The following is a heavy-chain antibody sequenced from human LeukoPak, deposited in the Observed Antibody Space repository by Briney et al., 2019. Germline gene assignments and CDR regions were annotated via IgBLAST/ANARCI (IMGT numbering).Heavy chain of an antibody. CDR3: ARHGGYAYAFDI. CDR1: GGSISSSSYY. CDR2: IYYSGST. V-gene: IGHV4-39*01. Sequence: SETLSLTCTVSGGSISSSSYYWGWIRQPPGKGLEWIGSIYYSGSTYYNPSLKSRVTISVDTSKNQFSLRLSSVTAADRAVYYCARHGGYAYAFDIWGQGTTVTVSS. J-gene: IGHJ3*02. D-gene: IGHD1-26*01.